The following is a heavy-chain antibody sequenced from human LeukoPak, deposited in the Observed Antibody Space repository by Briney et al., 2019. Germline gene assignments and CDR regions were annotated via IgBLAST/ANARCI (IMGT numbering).Heavy chain of an antibody. CDR3: AGVYYDILTGYPWFDY. CDR1: GYTFTGYY. J-gene: IGHJ4*02. D-gene: IGHD3-9*01. V-gene: IGHV1-2*02. Sequence: ASVKVSCKASGYTFTGYYMHWVRQAPGQGLEWMGWINPNSGGTNYAQKFQGRVTMTRDTSISTAYMELSRLRSDDTAVYYCAGVYYDILTGYPWFDYWGQGTLVTVSS. CDR2: INPNSGGT.